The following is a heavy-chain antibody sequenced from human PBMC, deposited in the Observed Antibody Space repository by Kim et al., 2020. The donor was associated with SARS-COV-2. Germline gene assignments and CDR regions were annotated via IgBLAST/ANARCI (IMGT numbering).Heavy chain of an antibody. J-gene: IGHJ4*02. V-gene: IGHV6-1*01. CDR1: GDSVSSNSSS. CDR3: VRVSLGSSDFNY. Sequence: SQTLSLTCAISGDSVSSNSSSWTWIRQYPSRGLEWLGRTYYRSKWSYAYAVSVKGRITINPDTSKNQFSLQLNSVTPEDTAVYYCVRVSLGSSDFNYWGQGTLVTGSS. D-gene: IGHD6-6*01. CDR2: TYYRSKWSY.